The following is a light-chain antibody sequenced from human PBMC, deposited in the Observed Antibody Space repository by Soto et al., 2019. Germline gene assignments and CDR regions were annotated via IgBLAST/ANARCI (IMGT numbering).Light chain of an antibody. CDR3: XQYKXWPRGT. Sequence: EIVMTQSPATLSVSPGERATLSCRASQSVNSNLAWYQQKPGQAPRLLIYAASTRATGIPARFSGSGSGIEFTLTISXLQSEDFAXXXCXQYKXWPRGTFGQGTRVEIK. V-gene: IGKV3-15*01. CDR2: AAS. CDR1: QSVNSN. J-gene: IGKJ1*01.